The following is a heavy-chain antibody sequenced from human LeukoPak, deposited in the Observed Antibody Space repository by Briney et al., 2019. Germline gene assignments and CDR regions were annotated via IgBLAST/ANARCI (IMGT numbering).Heavy chain of an antibody. CDR1: GFTFSSYW. D-gene: IGHD2-8*02. Sequence: GGSLRLSCVASGFTFSSYWMSWVRQAPGKGLEWVANINQDGSEKYDVDSAKGRFTISRDNAKNSLYLQMNSLRDEDTAIYYCATYRQVLLPFESWGQGTLVTVSS. CDR2: INQDGSEK. J-gene: IGHJ4*02. V-gene: IGHV3-7*03. CDR3: ATYRQVLLPFES.